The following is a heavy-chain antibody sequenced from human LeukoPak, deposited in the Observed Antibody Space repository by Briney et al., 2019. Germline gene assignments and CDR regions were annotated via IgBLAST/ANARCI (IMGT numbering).Heavy chain of an antibody. CDR1: GYTFTGYY. CDR3: AGYSSSWVNWFDP. V-gene: IGHV1-2*06. D-gene: IGHD6-6*01. J-gene: IGHJ5*02. Sequence: ASVKVSCKASGYTFTGYYMHWVRQAPGQGLEWMGRINPNSGVTKYAERFQGRVTMTRDTSISTAYMELSRLRSDDAAVYYCAGYSSSWVNWFDPWGQGTLVTVSS. CDR2: INPNSGVT.